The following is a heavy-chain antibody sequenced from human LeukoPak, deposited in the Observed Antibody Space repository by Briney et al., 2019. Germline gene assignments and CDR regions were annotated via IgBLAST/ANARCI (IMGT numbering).Heavy chain of an antibody. CDR2: IIPILGIA. CDR1: GGTFSSYA. J-gene: IGHJ6*02. CDR3: ARGEYCSSTSCYTLYYYGMDV. D-gene: IGHD2-2*02. V-gene: IGHV1-69*04. Sequence: SVKVSCKASGGTFSSYAIRWVRQAPGQGLEWMGRIIPILGIANYAQKFQGRVTITADKSTSTAYMELSSLRSEDTAVYYCARGEYCSSTSCYTLYYYGMDVWGQGTTVTVSS.